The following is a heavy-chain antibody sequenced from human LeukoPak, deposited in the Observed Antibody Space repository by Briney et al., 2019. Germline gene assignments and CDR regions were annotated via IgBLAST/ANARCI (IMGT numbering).Heavy chain of an antibody. CDR2: INPKSGVT. CDR1: GYPFDNYY. V-gene: IGHV1-2*02. J-gene: IGHJ4*02. Sequence: GASVKVSCKASGYPFDNYYMHRVRQAPGQGLEWMGWINPKSGVTNYAQKSQGRVTMTTDTASTTAYMELSRLRSDDTAIYYCARLLSARGYTYGYTVYWGQGTLVTVSS. D-gene: IGHD5-18*01. CDR3: ARLLSARGYTYGYTVY.